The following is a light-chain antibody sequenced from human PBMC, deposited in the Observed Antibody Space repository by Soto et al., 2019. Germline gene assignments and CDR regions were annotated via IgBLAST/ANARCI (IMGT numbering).Light chain of an antibody. CDR3: NSYTSRSTVI. J-gene: IGLJ2*01. Sequence: QSVLTQPASVSGSPGQSITISCTGTSSDVGGYNYVSWYQQHPGKAPKLMIYEVSNRPSGVSNRFSGSKSGNTSSLTISRLHAEDEDEYYCNSYTSRSTVIFGGGTQLTVL. V-gene: IGLV2-14*01. CDR2: EVS. CDR1: SSDVGGYNY.